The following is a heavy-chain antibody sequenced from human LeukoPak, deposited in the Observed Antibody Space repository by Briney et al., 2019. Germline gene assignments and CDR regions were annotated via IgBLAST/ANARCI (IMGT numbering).Heavy chain of an antibody. D-gene: IGHD6-19*01. CDR3: ARDYNLGSGWYYYYYMDV. CDR2: ISSSRSYI. J-gene: IGHJ6*03. Sequence: GGSLRLSCVATGFTFTDYEMNWVRQAPGKGLEWVSSISSSRSYIYYADSVKGRFTISRDNAKNSLYLQMNSLRAEDTAVYCCARDYNLGSGWYYYYYMDVWGKGTTVTISS. CDR1: GFTFTDYE. V-gene: IGHV3-21*01.